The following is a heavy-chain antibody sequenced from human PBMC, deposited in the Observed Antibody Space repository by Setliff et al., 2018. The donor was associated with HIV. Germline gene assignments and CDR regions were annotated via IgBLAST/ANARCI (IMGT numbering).Heavy chain of an antibody. CDR1: GGSISSYY. D-gene: IGHD6-19*01. J-gene: IGHJ6*03. V-gene: IGHV4-59*01. CDR3: ARGFVAVGHYYYYYMDV. Sequence: SETLSLTCTVSGGSISSYYWSWIRQPPGKGLEWIGSMYYSGNTNYNPSLKSRVTISVDTSKNHFSLKLSSVTAADTAVYYCARGFVAVGHYYYYYMDVWGKGTTVTVSS. CDR2: MYYSGNT.